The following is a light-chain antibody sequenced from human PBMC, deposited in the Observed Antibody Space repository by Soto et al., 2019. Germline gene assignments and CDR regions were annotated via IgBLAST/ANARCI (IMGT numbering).Light chain of an antibody. CDR1: QSVSSY. CDR3: HQHTNLIT. CDR2: DAS. Sequence: EIVLTQSPATLSLSPGERATLSCRASQSVSSYLAWYQQKPGQAPSLLIYDASNRATGIPARFSGSGSGTDFTLTIRSLEPEDFAVYYCHQHTNLITFGGGTKVEIK. V-gene: IGKV3-11*01. J-gene: IGKJ4*01.